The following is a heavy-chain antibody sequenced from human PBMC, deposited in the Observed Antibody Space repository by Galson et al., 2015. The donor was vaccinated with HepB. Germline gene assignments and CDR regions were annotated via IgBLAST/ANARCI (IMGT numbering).Heavy chain of an antibody. V-gene: IGHV1-69*01. CDR1: GGTFSSYA. CDR2: IIPIFGTA. J-gene: IGHJ4*02. CDR3: ARDIPGYCSGGSCSPFDY. Sequence: SCKASGGTFSSYAISWVRQAPGQGLEWMGGIIPIFGTANYAQKFQGRVTITADESTSTAYMELSSLRSEDTAVYYCARDIPGYCSGGSCSPFDYWGQGTLVTVSS. D-gene: IGHD2-15*01.